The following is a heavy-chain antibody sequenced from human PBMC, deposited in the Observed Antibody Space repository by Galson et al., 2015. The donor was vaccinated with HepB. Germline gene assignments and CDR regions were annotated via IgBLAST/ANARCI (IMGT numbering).Heavy chain of an antibody. Sequence: SVKVSCKASGGTFSSYAISWVRQAPGQGLEWMGRIIPILGIANYAQKFQGRVTITADKSTSTAYMELSSLRSEDTAVYYCATITMVRGVIKGSYFDYWGQGTLVTVSS. CDR2: IIPILGIA. V-gene: IGHV1-69*04. J-gene: IGHJ4*02. CDR1: GGTFSSYA. D-gene: IGHD3-10*01. CDR3: ATITMVRGVIKGSYFDY.